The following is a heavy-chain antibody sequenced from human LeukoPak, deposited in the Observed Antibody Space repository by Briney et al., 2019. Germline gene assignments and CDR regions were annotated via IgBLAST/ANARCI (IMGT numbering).Heavy chain of an antibody. J-gene: IGHJ4*02. CDR1: GFTFSSYA. CDR3: AKDFGCTSCYNGGY. Sequence: GGSLRLPCAASGFTFSSYAMSWGRQALGKGLEWVSAISGSGGSTYYADSVKGRFTVSRDNSKNTLYLQMNSLRAEDTAVYYCAKDFGCTSCYNGGYWGQGTLVTVSS. D-gene: IGHD2-2*02. CDR2: ISGSGGST. V-gene: IGHV3-23*01.